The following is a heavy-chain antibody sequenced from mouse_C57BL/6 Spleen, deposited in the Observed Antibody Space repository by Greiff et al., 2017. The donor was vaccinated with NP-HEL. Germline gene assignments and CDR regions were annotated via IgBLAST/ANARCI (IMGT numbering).Heavy chain of an antibody. CDR1: GYTFTDYN. J-gene: IGHJ2*01. CDR3: ARFLNWTFDY. D-gene: IGHD4-1*02. V-gene: IGHV1-22*01. Sequence: EVQLQQSGPELVKPGASVKMSCRASGYTFTDYNMHGVKQSHGKSHEWMGYINRNNGGTSYNQKFKGKATLTVNKTSSTAYMELRSPTSEDSAVYYCARFLNWTFDYWGQGTTLTVSS. CDR2: INRNNGGT.